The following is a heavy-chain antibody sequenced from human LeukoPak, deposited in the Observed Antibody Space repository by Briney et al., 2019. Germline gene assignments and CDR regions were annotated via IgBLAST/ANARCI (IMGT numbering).Heavy chain of an antibody. V-gene: IGHV3-23*01. CDR3: AKTVSGSSYYYGMDV. CDR1: GFTFSSYA. CDR2: LSGSAITT. J-gene: IGHJ6*02. Sequence: GGSLRLSCAASGFTFSSYAMSWVRQAPGTGLEWVSALSGSAITTYYADSVKDRFTISRDNSKNTLFLQMNSLRAEDTAVYYCAKTVSGSSYYYGMDVWGQGTTVTVSS. D-gene: IGHD3-10*01.